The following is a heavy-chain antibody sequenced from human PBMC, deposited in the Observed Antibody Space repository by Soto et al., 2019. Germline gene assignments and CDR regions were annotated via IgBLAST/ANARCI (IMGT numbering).Heavy chain of an antibody. V-gene: IGHV3-30-3*01. J-gene: IGHJ6*02. CDR2: ISYDGSNK. D-gene: IGHD5-18*01. CDR3: ARSTRTRSIESSRWIQLWLGMDV. CDR1: GFTFSSYA. Sequence: GGSLRLSCAASGFTFSSYAMHWVRQAPGKGLEWVAVISYDGSNKYYADSVKGRFTISRDNSKNTLYLQMNSLRAEDTAVYYCARSTRTRSIESSRWIQLWLGMDVWGQGTTVTVSS.